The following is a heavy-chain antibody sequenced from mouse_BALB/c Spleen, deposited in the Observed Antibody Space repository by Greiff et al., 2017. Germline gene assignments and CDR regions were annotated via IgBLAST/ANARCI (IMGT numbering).Heavy chain of an antibody. D-gene: IGHD2-3*01. Sequence: EVKVVESGGGLVQPGGSRKLSCAASGFTFSSFGMHWVRQAPEKGLAWVAYISSGCSTIYYADTVQGRFTISRYNPKNTLFLQMTSLRSEDTAMYYCARVDGYFYYAMDYWGQGTSVTVSS. J-gene: IGHJ4*01. CDR1: GFTFSSFG. CDR3: ARVDGYFYYAMDY. V-gene: IGHV5-17*02. CDR2: ISSGCSTI.